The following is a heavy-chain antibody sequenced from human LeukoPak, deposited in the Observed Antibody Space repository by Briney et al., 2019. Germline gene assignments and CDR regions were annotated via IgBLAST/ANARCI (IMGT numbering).Heavy chain of an antibody. Sequence: PGGPLRLSCAASGFTFSSYAMSWVRQAPGKGLEWVSAISGSGGSTYYADSVKGRFTISRDNSKNTLYLQMNSLRAEDTAVYYCAKDMSGWPYYYYGMDVWGQGTTVTVSS. CDR2: ISGSGGST. D-gene: IGHD6-19*01. CDR3: AKDMSGWPYYYYGMDV. CDR1: GFTFSSYA. J-gene: IGHJ6*02. V-gene: IGHV3-23*01.